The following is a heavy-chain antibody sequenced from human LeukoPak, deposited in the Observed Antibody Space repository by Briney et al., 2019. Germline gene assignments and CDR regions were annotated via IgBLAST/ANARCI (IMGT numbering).Heavy chain of an antibody. CDR3: ARAKYYDYVWGSYRPGPNFDY. J-gene: IGHJ4*02. CDR2: INRSGST. CDR1: GGSFSGYY. D-gene: IGHD3-16*02. V-gene: IGHV4-34*01. Sequence: SETLSLTCAVYGGSFSGYYWSWIRQPPGKGLEWIGEINRSGSTNYNPSLKSRVTISVDTSKNQFSLKLSSVTAADTAVYYCARAKYYDYVWGSYRPGPNFDYWGQGTLVTVSS.